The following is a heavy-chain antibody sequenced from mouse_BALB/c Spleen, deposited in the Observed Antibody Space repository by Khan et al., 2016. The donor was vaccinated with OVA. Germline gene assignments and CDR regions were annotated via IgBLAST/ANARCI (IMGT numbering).Heavy chain of an antibody. CDR1: GYTFTTYW. J-gene: IGHJ2*01. Sequence: QVQLQQSGAELAKPGASVKMSCKASGYTFTTYWMHWVKRRPGQGLEWIGYINPTSGYTDYNDKFKDRATLSADKSSSTAYMQLNSLTSEDSAVYYCTRDRIDYWGQGTTLTVSS. V-gene: IGHV1-7*01. CDR3: TRDRIDY. CDR2: INPTSGYT.